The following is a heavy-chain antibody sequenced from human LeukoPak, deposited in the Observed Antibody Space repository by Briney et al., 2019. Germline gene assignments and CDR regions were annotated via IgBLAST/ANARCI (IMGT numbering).Heavy chain of an antibody. CDR1: GFTFSSYA. D-gene: IGHD3-16*02. CDR2: ISGSGGST. J-gene: IGHJ4*02. Sequence: GGSLRLSCAASGFTFSSYAMSWVRQAPGKGLEWVSAISGSGGSTYYADSVKGRFTISRDNSKNTLYLQMNSLRAEDTAVYYCAKSARGDDYVWGSYRRRYYFDYWGQGTLVTVSS. CDR3: AKSARGDDYVWGSYRRRYYFDY. V-gene: IGHV3-23*01.